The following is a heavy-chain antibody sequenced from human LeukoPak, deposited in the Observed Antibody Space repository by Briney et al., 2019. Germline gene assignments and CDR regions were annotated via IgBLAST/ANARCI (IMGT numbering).Heavy chain of an antibody. Sequence: PSETLSLTCTVSGGSISSYYWSWIRQPPGKGLEWIGYIYYSGSTNYNPSLRNRVTISVDMSENQFSLKVSSVTATDTAVYYCAREYSSGYHYFDYWGQGTLVTVSS. CDR1: GGSISSYY. CDR2: IYYSGST. V-gene: IGHV4-59*12. CDR3: AREYSSGYHYFDY. D-gene: IGHD6-19*01. J-gene: IGHJ4*02.